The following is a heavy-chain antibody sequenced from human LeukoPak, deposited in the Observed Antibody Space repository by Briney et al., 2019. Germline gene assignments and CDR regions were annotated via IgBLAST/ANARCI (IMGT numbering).Heavy chain of an antibody. CDR3: AKGPTTVTRDY. D-gene: IGHD4-17*01. CDR2: ISGSGGST. CDR1: GFTFSSYA. J-gene: IGHJ4*02. Sequence: PGGSLRLSCAASGFTFSSYAMSWFREAQGTGLEWVSAISGSGGSTYYADSVKGRFTISRDNSKNTLYLQMNSLRAEDTAVYYCAKGPTTVTRDYWGQGTLVTVSS. V-gene: IGHV3-23*01.